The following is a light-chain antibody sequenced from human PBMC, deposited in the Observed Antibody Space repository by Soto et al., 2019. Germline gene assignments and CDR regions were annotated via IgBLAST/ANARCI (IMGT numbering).Light chain of an antibody. CDR2: EVS. J-gene: IGLJ1*01. Sequence: QSALTQPASVSGSPGQSITISCTGTSGDVGGYDCVSWYQQYPGQAPKLMIYEVSNRTSGVSNRFSCSKSGNTASLTISGIQAEDEADYYCSSYTARSTAAYVFGTGTKLTVL. V-gene: IGLV2-14*01. CDR3: SSYTARSTAAYV. CDR1: SGDVGGYDC.